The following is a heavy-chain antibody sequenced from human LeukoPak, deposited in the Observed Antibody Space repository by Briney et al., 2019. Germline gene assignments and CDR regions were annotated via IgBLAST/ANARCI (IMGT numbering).Heavy chain of an antibody. Sequence: PSETLSLTCGAFGVSINDYYWSWIRQSPGKGLEWIGEISHTEGTRYNPSLESRVTMSVGTSENKLSLKLIFVTAADTAVYYCARIRCGHSGSVCYNHWGLGTLVTVSS. V-gene: IGHV4-34*01. CDR2: ISHTEGT. J-gene: IGHJ1*01. CDR1: GVSINDYY. D-gene: IGHD3-9*01. CDR3: ARIRCGHSGSVCYNH.